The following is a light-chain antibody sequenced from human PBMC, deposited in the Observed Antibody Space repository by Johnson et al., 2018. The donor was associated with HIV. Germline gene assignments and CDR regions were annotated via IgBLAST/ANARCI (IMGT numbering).Light chain of an antibody. CDR2: DNN. V-gene: IGLV1-51*01. J-gene: IGLJ1*01. CDR3: GTWDSSLSAHYV. Sequence: QSALTQPPSVSAAPGQKVTISCSGSSSNIGNNYVSWYQQLPGTAPKLLIYDNNKRPWGIPDRFSGSESGTSATLGITGLQTGDEADYYCGTWDSSLSAHYVFGTGTKVTVL. CDR1: SSNIGNNY.